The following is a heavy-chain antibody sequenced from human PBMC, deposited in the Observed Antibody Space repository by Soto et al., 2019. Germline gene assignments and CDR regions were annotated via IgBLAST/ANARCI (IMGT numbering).Heavy chain of an antibody. CDR2: INPTAGGSSA. CDR3: ARSVTIFGVVPSGY. J-gene: IGHJ4*02. V-gene: IGHV1-46*01. D-gene: IGHD3-3*01. Sequence: ASVKVSCKASGYPFTSYHIHWVRQAPGQGLEWMGMINPTAGGSSATYAPKFQGRVTMTRDTSTSTVYMAVSSLRSDDTAVYYCARSVTIFGVVPSGYWGQGTLVTVSS. CDR1: GYPFTSYH.